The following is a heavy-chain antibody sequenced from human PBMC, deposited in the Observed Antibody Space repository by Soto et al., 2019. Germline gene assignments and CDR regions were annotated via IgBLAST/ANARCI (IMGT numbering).Heavy chain of an antibody. CDR2: INPSGGST. CDR1: GYTFTSYY. D-gene: IGHD2-2*01. J-gene: IGHJ4*02. Sequence: ASVKVSFKASGYTFTSYYMRWLRQAPGQGLEWMGIINPSGGSTSYAQKFQGRVTMTRDTSTSTVYMELSSLRSEDTAVYYCATTVPAAADFDYWGQETLVTVSS. V-gene: IGHV1-46*01. CDR3: ATTVPAAADFDY.